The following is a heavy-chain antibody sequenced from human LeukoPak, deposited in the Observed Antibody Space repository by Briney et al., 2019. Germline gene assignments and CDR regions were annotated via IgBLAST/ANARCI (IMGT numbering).Heavy chain of an antibody. J-gene: IGHJ4*02. V-gene: IGHV4-59*01. CDR2: IYYSGST. Sequence: SETLSLTCTVSGGSISSYYWSWIRQPPGKGLEWIGYIYYSGSTNYNPSLKSRVTISVDTSKNQFSLKLSSVTAADTAVYCCARGAYYYDSSGYPYWGQGTLVTVSS. D-gene: IGHD3-22*01. CDR1: GGSISSYY. CDR3: ARGAYYYDSSGYPY.